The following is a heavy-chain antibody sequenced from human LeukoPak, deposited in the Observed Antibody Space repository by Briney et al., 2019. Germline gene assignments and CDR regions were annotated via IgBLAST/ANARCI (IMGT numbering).Heavy chain of an antibody. V-gene: IGHV4-39*07. CDR3: ASSRIWSGYYRDFDY. CDR1: GGSISSSSYY. CDR2: IYYSGST. Sequence: TSETLSLTCTVSGGSISSSSYYWGWIRQPPGKGLEWIGSIYYSGSTYYNPSLKSRVTISVDKPKNQFSLKLSSVTAADTAVYYCASSRIWSGYYRDFDYWGQGTLVTVSS. D-gene: IGHD3-3*01. J-gene: IGHJ4*02.